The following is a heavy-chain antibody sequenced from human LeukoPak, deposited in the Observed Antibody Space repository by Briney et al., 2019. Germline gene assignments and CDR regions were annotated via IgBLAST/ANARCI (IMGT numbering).Heavy chain of an antibody. CDR3: ARQGVDIVATTGLKVGFDP. Sequence: KNGESLKISCKGSGYSFTSYWIGWVRQMPGKGLEWMGIIYPGDSDTRYSPSFQGQVTISADKSISTAYLQWSSLKASDTAMYYCARQGVDIVATTGLKVGFDPWGQGTLVTVSS. CDR2: IYPGDSDT. D-gene: IGHD5-12*01. J-gene: IGHJ5*02. CDR1: GYSFTSYW. V-gene: IGHV5-51*01.